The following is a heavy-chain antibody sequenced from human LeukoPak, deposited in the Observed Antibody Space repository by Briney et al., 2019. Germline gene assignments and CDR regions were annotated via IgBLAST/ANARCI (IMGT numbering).Heavy chain of an antibody. Sequence: GGSLRLSCAASGFTFRNYVIHWVRQAPGKGLEWVAVTPSDLNVKLYADSVKGRFTISRDNSRSTLYLQMNSLRPEDTAIYYCAREGYYGSGSPPSLYFDYWGQGTLVTVSS. J-gene: IGHJ4*02. CDR1: GFTFRNYV. CDR2: TPSDLNVK. V-gene: IGHV3-30-3*01. CDR3: AREGYYGSGSPPSLYFDY. D-gene: IGHD3-10*01.